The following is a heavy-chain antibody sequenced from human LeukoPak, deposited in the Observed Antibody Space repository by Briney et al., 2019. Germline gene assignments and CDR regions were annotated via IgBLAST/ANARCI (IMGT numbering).Heavy chain of an antibody. CDR3: VRLFVQEPSGWFDP. V-gene: IGHV1-8*01. J-gene: IGHJ5*02. Sequence: ASLKDSCMNSGDSSLSYVINWVRQTPGQGLEWMGWMNPNSGNTAYAQKFQGRITMTRDASIRTAYMELNSLRSEDTAVYYCVRLFVQEPSGWFDPWGQGTLVTVS. D-gene: IGHD3-10*01. CDR2: MNPNSGNT. CDR1: GDSSLSYV.